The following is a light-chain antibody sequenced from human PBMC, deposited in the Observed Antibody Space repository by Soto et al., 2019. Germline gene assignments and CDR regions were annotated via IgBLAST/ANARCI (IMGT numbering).Light chain of an antibody. CDR3: QHFNSFPCT. CDR1: QGISSA. Sequence: AIQLTQSPSSLSASVGDRVTITCRASQGISSALDWYQQKPGKAPKLLIYAASSLESGVPSRFSGSVSVTDFTLTISSLQAEDFATYYCQHFNSFPCTLGQGTKLEIK. V-gene: IGKV1-13*02. CDR2: AAS. J-gene: IGKJ2*02.